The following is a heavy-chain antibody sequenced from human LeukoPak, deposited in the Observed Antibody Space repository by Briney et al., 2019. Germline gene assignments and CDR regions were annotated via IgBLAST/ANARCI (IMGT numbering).Heavy chain of an antibody. D-gene: IGHD2-2*01. J-gene: IGHJ5*02. V-gene: IGHV6-1*01. Sequence: SQTLSLTCAISGDSVSSNGAAWNWIRQSPSKGLEWLGRTYYRSRWYNDYAESVKSRITINPDTSEHQFSLQLNSVTPEDTAVYYCARQIVVVPTAMVKVWFDPWGQGTLVTVSS. CDR2: TYYRSRWYN. CDR1: GDSVSSNGAA. CDR3: ARQIVVVPTAMVKVWFDP.